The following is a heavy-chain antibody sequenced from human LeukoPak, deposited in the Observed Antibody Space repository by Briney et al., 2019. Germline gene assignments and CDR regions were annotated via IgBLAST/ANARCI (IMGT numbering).Heavy chain of an antibody. CDR1: GDSVSSKNGA. D-gene: IGHD6-19*01. Sequence: SQTLSVTCAISGDSVSSKNGAWNWIRQSPSRGLEWLGRTYYRSKWYNDYAVSVQGRITINPDTSKNQFSLQLNTVTPEDTAVYYCARDLGTSGWYTFDYWGQGTLVTVSS. CDR2: TYYRSKWYN. CDR3: ARDLGTSGWYTFDY. V-gene: IGHV6-1*01. J-gene: IGHJ4*02.